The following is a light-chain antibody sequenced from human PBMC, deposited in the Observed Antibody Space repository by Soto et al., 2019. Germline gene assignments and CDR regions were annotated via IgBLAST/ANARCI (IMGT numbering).Light chain of an antibody. CDR2: GAS. CDR1: QSVSSN. V-gene: IGKV3-15*01. J-gene: IGKJ1*01. CDR3: QQYDILLST. Sequence: EVVMTQSTDTLSVSPGERATLSCRASQSVSSNLAWYQQKPGQAPRLLIYGASTRATGIPDRFSGSGSGTEFTLTISSLQSEDFAVYYCQQYDILLSTFGQGTNVDI.